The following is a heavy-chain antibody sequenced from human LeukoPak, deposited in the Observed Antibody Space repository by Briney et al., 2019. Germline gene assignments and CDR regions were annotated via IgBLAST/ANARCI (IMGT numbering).Heavy chain of an antibody. CDR3: ARGLVLTW. V-gene: IGHV4-61*08. CDR2: IYYSGST. J-gene: IGHJ4*02. Sequence: SQTLSLTCAVSGGSISSGGYSWSWIRQPPGKGLEWIGYIYYSGSTNYNPSLKSRVTISVDTSKNQFSLKLSSVTAADTAVYYCARGLVLTWWGQGTLVTVSS. D-gene: IGHD2-8*01. CDR1: GGSISSGGYS.